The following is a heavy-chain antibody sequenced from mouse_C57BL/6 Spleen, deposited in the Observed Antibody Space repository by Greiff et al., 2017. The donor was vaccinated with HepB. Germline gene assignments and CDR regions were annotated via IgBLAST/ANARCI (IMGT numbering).Heavy chain of an antibody. CDR2: INPYNGGT. Sequence: VHVKQSGPVLVKPGASVKMSCKASGYTFTDYYMNWVKQSHVKSLEWIGVINPYNGGTSYNQKFRGKATLTVDKSSSTAYMELNSLTSEDSAVYYCARSDGSSYWYFDVWGTGTTVTVSS. CDR1: GYTFTDYY. J-gene: IGHJ1*03. V-gene: IGHV1-19*01. D-gene: IGHD1-1*01. CDR3: ARSDGSSYWYFDV.